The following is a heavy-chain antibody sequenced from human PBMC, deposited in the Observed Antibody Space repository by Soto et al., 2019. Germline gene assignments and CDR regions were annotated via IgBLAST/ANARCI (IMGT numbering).Heavy chain of an antibody. CDR3: AREGAAWYYDILTGYPPDDAFDI. Sequence: ASVKVSCKASGYTFTSYGISWVRQAPGQGLEWMGWISAYNGNTNYAQKLQGRVTMTTDTSTSTAYMELRSLRSDDTAVYYCAREGAAWYYDILTGYPPDDAFDIWGPGTMVTVSS. D-gene: IGHD3-9*01. CDR2: ISAYNGNT. CDR1: GYTFTSYG. J-gene: IGHJ3*02. V-gene: IGHV1-18*01.